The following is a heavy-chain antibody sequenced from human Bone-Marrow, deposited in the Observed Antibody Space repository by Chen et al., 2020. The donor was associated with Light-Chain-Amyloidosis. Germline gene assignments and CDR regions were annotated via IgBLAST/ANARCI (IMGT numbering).Heavy chain of an antibody. CDR1: GGSFSGYD. Sequence: VQVQQWGAGLLKPSETLSLTCAVNGGSFSGYDWSCIRQAPGKGLEWIGEISHSGGTSYSPSLRSRVTISLDTSRNQISLKLTSVTAADTGVYYCARVDIVVSKWIDIWGQGTLVNVSS. CDR2: ISHSGGT. CDR3: ARVDIVVSKWIDI. V-gene: IGHV4-34*02. D-gene: IGHD2-15*01. J-gene: IGHJ4*02.